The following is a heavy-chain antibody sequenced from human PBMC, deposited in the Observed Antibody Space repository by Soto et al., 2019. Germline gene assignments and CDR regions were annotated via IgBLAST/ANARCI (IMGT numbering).Heavy chain of an antibody. Sequence: SETLCLTYAVYGGSFSGYYWSWVRQAPGKGLEWIGEITRYGTINYNPSLKSRVTMSLDTSKNQFSLRLNSVSDADAALYYCVRLFAGATGNWYFALPARRTLVIGSS. CDR3: VRLFAGATGNWYFAL. CDR1: GGSFSGYY. D-gene: IGHD1-1*01. CDR2: ITRYGTI. V-gene: IGHV4-34*01. J-gene: IGHJ2*01.